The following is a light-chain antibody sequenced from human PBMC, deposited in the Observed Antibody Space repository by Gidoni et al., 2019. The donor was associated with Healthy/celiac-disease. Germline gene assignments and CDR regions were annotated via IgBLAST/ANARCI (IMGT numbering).Light chain of an antibody. CDR1: QSVSSSY. CDR3: QQYGSSRYT. Sequence: EIGLPQFPRTLSFSPGERATLPCRASQSVSSSYLAWYQQKPGQAPSLLIYGASSRATCIPNRFSGNGSGTNFTLNIRRLEPENFAVYYCQQYGSSRYTFGQXTKLEIK. J-gene: IGKJ2*01. CDR2: GAS. V-gene: IGKV3-20*01.